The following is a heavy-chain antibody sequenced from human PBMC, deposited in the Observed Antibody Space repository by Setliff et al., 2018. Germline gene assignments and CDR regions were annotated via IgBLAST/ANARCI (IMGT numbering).Heavy chain of an antibody. J-gene: IGHJ4*02. V-gene: IGHV4-59*08. D-gene: IGHD2-8*02. Sequence: SETLSLTCSVSGDSIFDNYWSWIRQSPGRGLEWIAYISYTGSTNYNPSLKSRVTISLDTSKNHFSLNLVSVTAADTAVYYCARLSPYNTGPPFDYWGQGTLVTVSS. CDR1: GDSIFDNY. CDR2: ISYTGST. CDR3: ARLSPYNTGPPFDY.